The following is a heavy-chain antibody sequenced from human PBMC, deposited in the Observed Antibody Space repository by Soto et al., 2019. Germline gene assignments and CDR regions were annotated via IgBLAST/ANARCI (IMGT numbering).Heavy chain of an antibody. CDR2: ISGSGGST. V-gene: IGHV3-23*01. CDR3: AKAGYSSSWYYYYGMDV. Sequence: VGSLRLSCAASGFTFSSYAMSWVRQAPGKGLEWVSAISGSGGSTYYADSVKGRFTISRDNSKNTLYLQMNSLRAEDTAVYYCAKAGYSSSWYYYYGMDVWGQGTTVTVSS. CDR1: GFTFSSYA. J-gene: IGHJ6*02. D-gene: IGHD6-13*01.